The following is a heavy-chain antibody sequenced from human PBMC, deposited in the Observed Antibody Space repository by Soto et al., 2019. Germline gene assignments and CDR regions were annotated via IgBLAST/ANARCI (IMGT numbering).Heavy chain of an antibody. J-gene: IGHJ6*02. CDR1: GYTFTGYY. D-gene: IGHD1-26*01. V-gene: IGHV1-2*04. CDR3: ARDLGTVGGYYYYGMDV. CDR2: INPNSGGT. Sequence: GASVKVSCKASGYTFTGYYMHWVRQAPGQGLEWMGWINPNSGGTNYAQKFQGWVTMTRDTSISTAYMELSRLRSDDTAVYYCARDLGTVGGYYYYGMDVWGQGTTVTVSS.